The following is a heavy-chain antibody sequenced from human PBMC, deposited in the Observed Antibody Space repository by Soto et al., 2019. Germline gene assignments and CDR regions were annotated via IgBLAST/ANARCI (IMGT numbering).Heavy chain of an antibody. CDR3: ARDTNQGGGYYYYGMDV. CDR2: IYYSGST. V-gene: IGHV4-39*07. J-gene: IGHJ6*02. D-gene: IGHD2-8*01. CDR1: GGSISSSSYY. Sequence: SETLSLTCTVSGGSISSSSYYWGWIRQPPGKGLEWIGSIYYSGSTYYNPSLKSRVTISVDTSKNQFSLKLSSVTAADTAVYYCARDTNQGGGYYYYGMDVWGQGTTVTVSS.